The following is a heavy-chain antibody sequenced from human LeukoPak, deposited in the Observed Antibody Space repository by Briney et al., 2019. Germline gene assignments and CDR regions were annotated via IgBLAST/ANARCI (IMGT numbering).Heavy chain of an antibody. CDR3: ARQEGDTSGYYMYNWFDP. V-gene: IGHV4-59*08. Sequence: SETLSLTCTVSGGSISSYFWSWIRQPPGKGLEWIGYIYYSGRTNYNPSLKSRVTISVDTSKNQFSLKLSSVTAADTAVYYCARQEGDTSGYYMYNWFDPWGQGTLVTVSS. CDR1: GGSISSYF. CDR2: IYYSGRT. J-gene: IGHJ5*02. D-gene: IGHD3-22*01.